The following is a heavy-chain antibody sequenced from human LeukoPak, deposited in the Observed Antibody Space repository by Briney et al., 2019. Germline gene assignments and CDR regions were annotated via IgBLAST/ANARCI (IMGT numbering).Heavy chain of an antibody. J-gene: IGHJ4*02. CDR2: ISGDGGST. CDR3: ARDTLSGRYWATRTNFDY. Sequence: GGSLRLSCAASGFTFDDYAMHRVRQAPGKGLEWVSLISGDGGSTYYADFVKGRFTISRDNSKNSLYLQMSSLRTEDTALYYCARDTLSGRYWATRTNFDYWGQGTLVTVSS. V-gene: IGHV3-43*02. D-gene: IGHD1-26*01. CDR1: GFTFDDYA.